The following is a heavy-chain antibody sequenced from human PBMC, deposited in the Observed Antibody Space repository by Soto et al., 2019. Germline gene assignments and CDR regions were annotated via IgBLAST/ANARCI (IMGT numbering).Heavy chain of an antibody. CDR3: ARGAPGGRFLDFDY. D-gene: IGHD3-3*01. CDR1: GFTFSSYA. CDR2: ISYDGSNK. Sequence: GGSLRLSCAASGFTFSSYAMHWVRQAPGKGLEWGAVISYDGSNKYYADSVKGRFTISRDNSKNTLYLQMNSLRVEDTAVYYCARGAPGGRFLDFDYWGQGTLVTLSS. V-gene: IGHV3-30*04. J-gene: IGHJ4*02.